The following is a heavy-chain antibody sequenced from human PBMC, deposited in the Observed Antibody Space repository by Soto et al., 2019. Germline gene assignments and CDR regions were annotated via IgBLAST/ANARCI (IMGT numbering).Heavy chain of an antibody. CDR1: GYTFTRYA. Sequence: QVQLVQSGAEVKKPGASVKVSCKASGYTFTRYAMHWVRQTPGQRLEWMGWINAGNGNTNYSQKFQGRVTITRDTSASTAYMGLSSLRSEDTAVYYCARDGAAAGRWGQGSMVSVSS. J-gene: IGHJ4*02. CDR2: INAGNGNT. D-gene: IGHD6-13*01. V-gene: IGHV1-3*01. CDR3: ARDGAAAGR.